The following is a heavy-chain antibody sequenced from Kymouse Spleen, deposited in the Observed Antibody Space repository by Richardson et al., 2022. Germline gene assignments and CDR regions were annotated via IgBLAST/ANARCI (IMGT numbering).Heavy chain of an antibody. CDR2: INHSGST. J-gene: IGHJ5*02. V-gene: IGHV4-34*01. Sequence: QVQLQQWGAGLLKPSETLSLTCAVYGGSFSGYYWSWIRQPPGKGLEWIGEINHSGSTNYNPSLKSRVTISVDTSKNQFSLKLSSVTAADTAVYYCARTGYSSSWYPFDPWGQGTLVTVSS. D-gene: IGHD6-13*01. CDR3: ARTGYSSSWYPFDP. CDR1: GGSFSGYY.